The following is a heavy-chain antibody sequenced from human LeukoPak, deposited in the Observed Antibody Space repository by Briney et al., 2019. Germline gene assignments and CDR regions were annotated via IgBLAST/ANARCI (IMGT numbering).Heavy chain of an antibody. V-gene: IGHV1-18*01. CDR1: GYTFTSYG. CDR2: ISAYNGNT. D-gene: IGHD2-2*01. J-gene: IGHJ4*02. Sequence: ASVKVSCKASGYTFTSYGISWVRQAPGQGLEWMGWISAYNGNTNYAQKPQGRVTMTTDTSTSTAYMELRSLRSDDTAVYYCARGGGIVVVPAATEFDYWGQGTLVTVSS. CDR3: ARGGGIVVVPAATEFDY.